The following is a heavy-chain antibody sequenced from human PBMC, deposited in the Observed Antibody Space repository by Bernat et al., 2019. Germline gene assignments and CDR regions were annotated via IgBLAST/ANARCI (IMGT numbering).Heavy chain of an antibody. CDR2: ISSDGSSK. J-gene: IGHJ4*02. Sequence: QVQVVESGGGVVQPGRSLRLSCVISRFIFSNSPMHWVRQAPGKGLEWVAVISSDGSSKYYAESVKGRFTISRDNSRRTLYLQMNSLRLEDTAMYYCARDRPYMDNWGQGTLVTVSS. CDR3: ARDRPYMDN. D-gene: IGHD6-6*01. V-gene: IGHV3-30-3*01. CDR1: RFIFSNSP.